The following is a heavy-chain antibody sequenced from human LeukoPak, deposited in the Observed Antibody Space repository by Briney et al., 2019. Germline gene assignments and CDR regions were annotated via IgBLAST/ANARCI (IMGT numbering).Heavy chain of an antibody. CDR3: ATTAYCGGDCYYYFDY. D-gene: IGHD2-21*02. CDR1: GSTFTGHF. V-gene: IGHV1-2*02. CDR2: FNPNSGGT. J-gene: IGHJ4*02. Sequence: GASVKVSCKASGSTFTGHFMHWVRQAPGQGLEWIGWFNPNSGGTNYAQKFQGRVTMTRDTSISTAYMELSRLRSDDTAIYYCATTAYCGGDCYYYFDYWGQGTLVTVSS.